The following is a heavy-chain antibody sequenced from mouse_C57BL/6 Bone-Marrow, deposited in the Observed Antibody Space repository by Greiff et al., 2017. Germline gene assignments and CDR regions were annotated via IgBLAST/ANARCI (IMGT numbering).Heavy chain of an antibody. CDR3: ARDWYCDV. CDR1: GFSLTSYG. J-gene: IGHJ1*03. Sequence: VQLQQSGPGLVQPSQSLSITCTVSGFSLTSYGVHWVRQSPGKGLEWLGVIWSGGSTDYNAAFISRLSISKDNSKSQVCFKMNSLQADDTAIYYCARDWYCDVGGTGTTVTVSS. CDR2: IWSGGST. V-gene: IGHV2-2*01.